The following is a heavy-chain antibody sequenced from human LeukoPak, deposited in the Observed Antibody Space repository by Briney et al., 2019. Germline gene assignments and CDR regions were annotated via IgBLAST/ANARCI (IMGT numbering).Heavy chain of an antibody. CDR2: MHYSWST. CDR3: ARTGSTGGY. CDR1: GVTVSGGNYY. D-gene: IGHD1-1*01. V-gene: IGHV4-61*01. J-gene: IGHJ4*02. Sequence: SETLSLTCTVSGVTVSGGNYYCSCIRQSPGKGLEWIGYMHYSWSTVYNPSLKSRVTMSIDTSKNQFSLNLSSVTAADTAVYYCARTGSTGGYWGQGTLVTVSS.